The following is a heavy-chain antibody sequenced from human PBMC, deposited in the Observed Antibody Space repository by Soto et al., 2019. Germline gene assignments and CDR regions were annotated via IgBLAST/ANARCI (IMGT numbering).Heavy chain of an antibody. D-gene: IGHD3-9*01. CDR2: IYYRGRA. J-gene: IGHJ4*02. CDR3: ARLEGLATISYYFDF. V-gene: IGHV4-39*01. Sequence: SETLSLTCTVSGGSITSGAYYWGWIRQSPVKGLEWIGSIYYRGRAYYNPSLKTRVTISLDKSRSQFSLKLNSVTAADSAVYFCARLEGLATISYYFDFWGPGALVTVSS. CDR1: GGSITSGAYY.